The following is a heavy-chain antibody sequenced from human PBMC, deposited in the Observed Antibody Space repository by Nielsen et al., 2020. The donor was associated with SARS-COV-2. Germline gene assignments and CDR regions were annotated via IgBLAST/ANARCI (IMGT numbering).Heavy chain of an antibody. J-gene: IGHJ6*02. V-gene: IGHV1-18*01. CDR1: GYTFTSYG. CDR2: ISAYNGNT. CDR3: ARVSVLTGYYTSIGYYYGMDV. D-gene: IGHD3-9*01. Sequence: ASVKVSCKASGYTFTSYGISWARQAPGQGLEWMGWISAYNGNTNYAQKLQGRVTMTRDTSISTAYMELSRLRSDDTAVYYCARVSVLTGYYTSIGYYYGMDVWGQGTTVTVSS.